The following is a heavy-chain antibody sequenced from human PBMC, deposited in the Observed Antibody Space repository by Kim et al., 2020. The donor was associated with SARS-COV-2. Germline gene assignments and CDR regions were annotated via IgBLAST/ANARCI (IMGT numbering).Heavy chain of an antibody. V-gene: IGHV3-23*01. CDR1: GFTFNNYA. CDR2: ISGSGNGI. CDR3: ATTPLLFHYYGIDV. J-gene: IGHJ6*02. D-gene: IGHD2-21*02. Sequence: GGSLRLSCTASGFTFNNYAMNWVRQGPGKGLEWVASISGSGNGIYYADSVKGRFTISRDNSKNTLFLQMNRLRVEDTALYYCATTPLLFHYYGIDVWGHGTAVTVSS.